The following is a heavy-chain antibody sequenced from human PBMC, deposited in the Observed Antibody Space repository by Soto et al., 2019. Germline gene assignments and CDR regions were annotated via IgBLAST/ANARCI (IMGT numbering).Heavy chain of an antibody. Sequence: PSVKVSCKVSVYTLTELSMHWVRQAPGKGLEWMGGFDPEDGETIYAQKFQGGVTMTEDTSTDTAYMELSSLRSEDTAVYYCATGLFGVVIRELVFDYWGQGTLVAVSS. CDR2: FDPEDGET. CDR3: ATGLFGVVIRELVFDY. J-gene: IGHJ4*02. V-gene: IGHV1-24*01. CDR1: VYTLTELS. D-gene: IGHD3-3*01.